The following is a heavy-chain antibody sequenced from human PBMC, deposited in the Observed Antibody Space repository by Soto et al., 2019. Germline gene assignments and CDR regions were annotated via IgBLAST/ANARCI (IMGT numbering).Heavy chain of an antibody. CDR1: GGSVSSGGYY. Sequence: QVQLQESGPGLVKPSETLSLTCTVSGGSVSSGGYYWSWIRQPPGKGLEWIVYIYYSGSTNYNPSLKSRVTISVDTSQNQFSLKLSSVTAADTAVYYWASLNILTGPCAEYWGQGTLVTVSS. CDR3: ASLNILTGPCAEY. CDR2: IYYSGST. J-gene: IGHJ4*02. V-gene: IGHV4-61*08. D-gene: IGHD3-9*01.